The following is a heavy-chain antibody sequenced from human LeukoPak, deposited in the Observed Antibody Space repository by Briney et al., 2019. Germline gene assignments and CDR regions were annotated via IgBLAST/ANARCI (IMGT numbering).Heavy chain of an antibody. CDR3: ARGTRYSSGWYYY. CDR2: INHSGST. V-gene: IGHV4-34*01. D-gene: IGHD6-19*01. CDR1: GGSFSGYY. J-gene: IGHJ4*02. Sequence: SETLSLTCAVYGGSFSGYYWSWIRQPPGKGLEWIGEINHSGSTNYNPSLKSRVTISVGTSKNQFSLKLSSVTAADTAVYYCARGTRYSSGWYYYWGQGTLVTVSS.